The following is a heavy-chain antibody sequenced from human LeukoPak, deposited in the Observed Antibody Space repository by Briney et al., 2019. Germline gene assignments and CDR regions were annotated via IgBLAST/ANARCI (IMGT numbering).Heavy chain of an antibody. CDR2: ISGSGGST. D-gene: IGHD5-24*01. CDR1: GFTFSSYA. J-gene: IGHJ4*02. Sequence: GASLRLSCAASGFTFSSYAMSWVRQAAGKGLEWVSAISGSGGSTYYADSVKGRFTISRDNSKNTLYLQMNSLRAEDTAVYYCAKDLRWLQYGYWGQGTLVTVSS. V-gene: IGHV3-23*01. CDR3: AKDLRWLQYGY.